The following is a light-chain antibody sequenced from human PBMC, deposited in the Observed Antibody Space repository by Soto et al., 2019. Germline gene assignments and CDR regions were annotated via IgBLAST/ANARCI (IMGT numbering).Light chain of an antibody. J-gene: IGLJ2*01. CDR2: QDS. V-gene: IGLV3-1*01. CDR3: QAWDNSLV. Sequence: SYELSQPPSVSVSPGQTASITCSGDKLGDKYACWYQQKPGQSPVLVIYQDSKRPSVIPERFSGSNSGNTSTLTISGTQAIDEAAYYCQAWDNSLVFGGGTKLT. CDR1: KLGDKY.